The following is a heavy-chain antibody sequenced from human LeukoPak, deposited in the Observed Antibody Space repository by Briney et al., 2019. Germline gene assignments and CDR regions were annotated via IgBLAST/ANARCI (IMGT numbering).Heavy chain of an antibody. CDR3: ARAPFYGDYYYYYMDV. CDR2: INHRGST. D-gene: IGHD4-17*01. J-gene: IGHJ6*03. CDR1: GGSFSGYY. V-gene: IGHV4-34*01. Sequence: SETLSLTCAVYGGSFSGYYWSWIRQPPGKGLEWIGEINHRGSTNYNPSLKSRVTMSIDTSKNQFSLQLNSVTPEDTAVYYCARAPFYGDYYYYYMDVWGKGTTVTVSS.